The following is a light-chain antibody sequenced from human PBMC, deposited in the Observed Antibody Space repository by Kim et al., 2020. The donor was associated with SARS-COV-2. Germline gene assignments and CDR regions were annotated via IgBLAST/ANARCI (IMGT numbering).Light chain of an antibody. Sequence: QSALTQPPSPSGSPGQSLTIPCSGTSSDVGGYNYVSWYQQHPDKAPKLMIYEVSKRPSGVPDRFSGSKSGNTASLTVSGLQAEDEADYYCSSYAGSNGVVFGGGTQLTVL. CDR3: SSYAGSNGVV. V-gene: IGLV2-8*01. CDR1: SSDVGGYNY. J-gene: IGLJ2*01. CDR2: EVS.